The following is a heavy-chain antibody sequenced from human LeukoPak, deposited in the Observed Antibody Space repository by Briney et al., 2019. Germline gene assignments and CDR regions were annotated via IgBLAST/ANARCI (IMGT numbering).Heavy chain of an antibody. J-gene: IGHJ3*02. Sequence: ASVKVSCKVSGYTLTELSMYWVRQAPGKGLEWMGGFDPEDGETIYAQKFQGRVTMTEDTSTDTAYMELSSLRSEDTAVYYCATGLPVGDAFDIWGQGTMVTVSS. CDR1: GYTLTELS. V-gene: IGHV1-24*01. CDR3: ATGLPVGDAFDI. CDR2: FDPEDGET.